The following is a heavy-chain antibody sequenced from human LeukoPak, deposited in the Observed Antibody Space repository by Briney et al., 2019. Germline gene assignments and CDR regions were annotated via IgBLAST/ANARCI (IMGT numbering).Heavy chain of an antibody. D-gene: IGHD2-15*01. CDR1: GFTFSSYN. CDR2: ISGSNSGI. CDR3: ARHCSGGACYSDPHYYYYHMDV. Sequence: GGSLRLSCAASGFTFSSYNMNWVRQAPGKGLEWVSSISGSNSGIYYADSVKGRFTISRDNAKNSLYLQMNSLRAEDTAVYYCARHCSGGACYSDPHYYYYHMDVWGKGTTVTVSS. V-gene: IGHV3-21*01. J-gene: IGHJ6*03.